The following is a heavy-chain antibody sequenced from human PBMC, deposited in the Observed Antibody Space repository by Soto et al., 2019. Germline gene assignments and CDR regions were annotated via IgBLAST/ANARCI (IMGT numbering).Heavy chain of an antibody. V-gene: IGHV3-48*01. CDR1: GFTFSSYS. J-gene: IGHJ6*03. D-gene: IGHD4-17*01. Sequence: LRLSCAASGFTFSSYSMNWVRQAPGKGLEWVSYISSSSSTIYYADSVKGRFTISRDSAKNSLYLQMNSLRAEDTAVYYCARETTPTYYYFYMDVWGKGTTVT. CDR2: ISSSSSTI. CDR3: ARETTPTYYYFYMDV.